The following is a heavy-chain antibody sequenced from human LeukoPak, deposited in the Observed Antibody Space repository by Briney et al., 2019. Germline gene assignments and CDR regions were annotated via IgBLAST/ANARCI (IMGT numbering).Heavy chain of an antibody. J-gene: IGHJ4*02. CDR2: IIPIFGTA. Sequence: SVKVSCKASGGTFSSYAISWVRQAPGQGLEWMGGIIPIFGTANYAQKFQGRVTITADESTSTAYMELSSLRSEDTAVYYCARDLRFLEWLPVEWGQGTLVTVSS. CDR3: ARDLRFLEWLPVE. V-gene: IGHV1-69*13. CDR1: GGTFSSYA. D-gene: IGHD3-3*01.